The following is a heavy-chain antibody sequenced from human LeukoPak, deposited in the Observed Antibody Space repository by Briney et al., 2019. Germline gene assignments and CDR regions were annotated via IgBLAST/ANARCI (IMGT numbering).Heavy chain of an antibody. CDR3: ARLTNRIAALDY. D-gene: IGHD6-6*01. J-gene: IGHJ4*02. CDR2: IYYSGST. CDR1: GGSISSSSYY. V-gene: IGHV4-39*01. Sequence: SETLSLTCTVSGGSISSSSYYWGWIRQPPGKGLEWIGSIYYSGSTYYNPSLKSRVTISVDTSKNQFSLKLSSVTAADTAVYYCARLTNRIAALDYWGQGTLVTVSS.